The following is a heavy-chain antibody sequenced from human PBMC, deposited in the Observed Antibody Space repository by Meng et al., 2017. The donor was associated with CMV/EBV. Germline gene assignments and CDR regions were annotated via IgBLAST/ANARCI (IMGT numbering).Heavy chain of an antibody. V-gene: IGHV3-30*02. CDR3: AKDHVVVVPAAIPDYYYYGMDV. D-gene: IGHD2-2*02. J-gene: IGHJ6*02. CDR1: GFTFSSYG. Sequence: LSLTCAASGFTFSSYGMHRVRQAPGKGLEWVAFIRYDGSNKYYADSVKGRFTISRDNSKNTLYLQMNSLRAEDTAVYYCAKDHVVVVPAAIPDYYYYGMDVWGQGTTVTVSS. CDR2: IRYDGSNK.